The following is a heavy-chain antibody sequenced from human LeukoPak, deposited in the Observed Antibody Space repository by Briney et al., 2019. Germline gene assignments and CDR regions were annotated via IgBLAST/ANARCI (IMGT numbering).Heavy chain of an antibody. V-gene: IGHV3-74*01. Sequence: GGSLRLSCAASGFTFSNYWMHWVRQAPGKGLVWVSRINSDGINTSYADSVKGRFTISRDNAKNSLYLQMNSLRADDTAVYYCAKEYSGSFSPFPSYFDYWGQGTLVTVSS. CDR2: INSDGINT. CDR1: GFTFSNYW. J-gene: IGHJ4*02. CDR3: AKEYSGSFSPFPSYFDY. D-gene: IGHD1-26*01.